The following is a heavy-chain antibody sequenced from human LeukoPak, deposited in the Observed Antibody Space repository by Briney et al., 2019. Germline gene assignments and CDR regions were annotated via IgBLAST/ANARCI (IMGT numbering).Heavy chain of an antibody. J-gene: IGHJ4*02. CDR3: AKAMARWLQLVGIDY. D-gene: IGHD5-12*01. CDR1: GFTFDDYA. V-gene: IGHV3-9*01. Sequence: PTGGSLRLSCAASGFTFDDYAMHWVRQAPGKGLEWVSGISWNSGSIGYADSVKGRFTISRDNAKNSLYLQMNSLRAEDTALYYCAKAMARWLQLVGIDYWGQGTLVTVSS. CDR2: ISWNSGSI.